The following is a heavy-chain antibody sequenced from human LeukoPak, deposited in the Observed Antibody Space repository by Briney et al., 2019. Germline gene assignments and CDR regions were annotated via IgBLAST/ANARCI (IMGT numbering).Heavy chain of an antibody. J-gene: IGHJ4*02. Sequence: GGSLRLSCAASGFTFSSYAMSWVRQAPGKGLEWVSAISGSGGSTYYADSVKGRFTISRGNSKNTLYLQMNSLRAKDTAVYYCATTLEGYDILTGYYNVGFDYWGQGTLVTVSS. CDR3: ATTLEGYDILTGYYNVGFDY. CDR2: ISGSGGST. V-gene: IGHV3-23*01. D-gene: IGHD3-9*01. CDR1: GFTFSSYA.